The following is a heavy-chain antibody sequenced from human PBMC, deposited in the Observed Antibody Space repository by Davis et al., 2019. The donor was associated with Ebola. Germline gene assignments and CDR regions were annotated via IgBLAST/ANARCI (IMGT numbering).Heavy chain of an antibody. CDR3: ARDYWATEGAFDV. D-gene: IGHD2-8*02. CDR2: VYYSGTT. J-gene: IGHJ3*01. Sequence: SETLSLTCTVSGGSVNSGSYYWTWIRQPPGKGLEWIGNVYYSGTTTYNPSLKNPVTISVDTSENQFSLNLISVTAADTAVYYCARDYWATEGAFDVWGQGTLVTVAS. CDR1: GGSVNSGSYY. V-gene: IGHV4-61*01.